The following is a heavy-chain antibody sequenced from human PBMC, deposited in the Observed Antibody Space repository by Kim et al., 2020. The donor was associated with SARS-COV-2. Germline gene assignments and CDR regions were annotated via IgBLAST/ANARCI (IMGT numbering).Heavy chain of an antibody. CDR3: AKESRPSDEDLDYGMDV. CDR2: ISGSGGST. V-gene: IGHV3-23*01. CDR1: GFTFSSYA. J-gene: IGHJ6*02. Sequence: GGSLRLSCAASGFTFSSYAMSWVRQAPGKGLEWVSAISGSGGSTYYADSVKGRFTISRDNSKNTLYLQMNSLRAEDTAVYYCAKESRPSDEDLDYGMDVWGQGTTVTVSS.